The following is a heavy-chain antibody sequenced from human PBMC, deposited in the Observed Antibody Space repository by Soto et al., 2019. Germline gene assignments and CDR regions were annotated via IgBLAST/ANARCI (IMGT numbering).Heavy chain of an antibody. V-gene: IGHV3-30*18. CDR1: GFTFSSYG. D-gene: IGHD2-8*01. Sequence: GGSLRLSCAASGFTFSSYGMHWVRQAPGKGLEWVAVISYDGSNKYYADSVKGRFTISRDNSKNTLYLQMNSLRAEDTAVYYCAKEWSDWGQGTLVTVSS. CDR2: ISYDGSNK. CDR3: AKEWSD. J-gene: IGHJ4*02.